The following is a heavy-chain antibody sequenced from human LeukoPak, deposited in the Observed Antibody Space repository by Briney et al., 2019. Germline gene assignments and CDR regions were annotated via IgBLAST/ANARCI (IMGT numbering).Heavy chain of an antibody. V-gene: IGHV3-7*01. CDR3: ASGLRWPNFDY. Sequence: GGSLRLSCAASGFTFSSNWMSWVRQAPGKGLEWVANIKHDGSEKYYVDSVKGRFTISRDNAKNSLFLQMNSLRAEDTAVYYCASGLRWPNFDYWGQGTLVTVSS. J-gene: IGHJ4*02. D-gene: IGHD4-23*01. CDR2: IKHDGSEK. CDR1: GFTFSSNW.